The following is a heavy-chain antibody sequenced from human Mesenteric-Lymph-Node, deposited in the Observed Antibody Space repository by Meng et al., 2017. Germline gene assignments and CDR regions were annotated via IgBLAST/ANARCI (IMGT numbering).Heavy chain of an antibody. J-gene: IGHJ4*02. Sequence: ASVKVSCKASGYTFTSYGISWVRQAPGQGLEWMGIINPSGGSTSYAQKFQGRVTMTRDTSTSTVYMELSSLRSEDTAVYYCARENSSGWSYYFDYWGQGTLVTVSS. CDR1: GYTFTSYG. V-gene: IGHV1-46*01. CDR3: ARENSSGWSYYFDY. D-gene: IGHD6-19*01. CDR2: INPSGGST.